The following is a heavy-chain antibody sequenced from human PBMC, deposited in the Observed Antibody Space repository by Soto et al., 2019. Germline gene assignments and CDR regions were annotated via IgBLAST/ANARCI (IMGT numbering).Heavy chain of an antibody. CDR2: INHSGST. CDR3: ARLAARRYYYGMDV. D-gene: IGHD6-6*01. V-gene: IGHV4-34*01. CDR1: GGSFSGYY. J-gene: IGHJ6*02. Sequence: SETLSLTCAVYGGSFSGYYWSWIRQPPGKGLEWIGEINHSGSTNYNPSLKSRVTISVDTSKNQFSLKLSSVTAADTAVYHCARLAARRYYYGMDVWGQGTTVTVSS.